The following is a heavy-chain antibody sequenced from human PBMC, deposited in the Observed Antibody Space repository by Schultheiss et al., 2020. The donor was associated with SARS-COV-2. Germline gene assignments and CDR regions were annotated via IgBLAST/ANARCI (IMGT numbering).Heavy chain of an antibody. CDR2: ISGSGVST. Sequence: GGSLRLSCAASGFTFSSYAMSWVRQAPGKGLEWVSVISGSGVSTYYADSVKGRFTISRDNSKNTLYLQMNSLRAEDTAVYYCARGRVEMATIFDYWGQGTLVTVSS. CDR3: ARGRVEMATIFDY. V-gene: IGHV3-23*01. D-gene: IGHD5-24*01. J-gene: IGHJ4*02. CDR1: GFTFSSYA.